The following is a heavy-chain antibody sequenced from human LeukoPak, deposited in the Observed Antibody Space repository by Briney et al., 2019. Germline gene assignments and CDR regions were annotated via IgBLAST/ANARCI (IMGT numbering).Heavy chain of an antibody. D-gene: IGHD3-10*01. CDR1: GGSISSYY. CDR3: ASSDSGSFDY. CDR2: IYYSGCT. J-gene: IGHJ4*02. V-gene: IGHV4-59*01. Sequence: SETLSLTCTVSGGSISSYYWSWIRQPPGKGLEWIGYIYYSGCTNYNPSLKSRVTISVDTSKNQFSLKLSSVTAADTAVYYCASSDSGSFDYWGQGTLVTVSS.